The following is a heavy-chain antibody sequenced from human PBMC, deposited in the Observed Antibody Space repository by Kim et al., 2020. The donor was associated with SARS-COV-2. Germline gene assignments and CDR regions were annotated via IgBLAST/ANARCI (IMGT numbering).Heavy chain of an antibody. V-gene: IGHV1-46*01. Sequence: TDYATKFQGRMTMTRDTSTRTGYMELSSLRSEETALYYCARTLESAGVDYWGQGTLVTVSS. CDR2: T. J-gene: IGHJ4*02. D-gene: IGHD6-19*01. CDR3: ARTLESAGVDY.